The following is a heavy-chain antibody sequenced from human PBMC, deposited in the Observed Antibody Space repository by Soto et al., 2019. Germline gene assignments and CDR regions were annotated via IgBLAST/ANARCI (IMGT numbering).Heavy chain of an antibody. CDR2: INAGNGNT. CDR1: GYTFTSYA. D-gene: IGHD3-16*01. Sequence: ASVKVSCKASGYTFTSYAMHWVRQAPGQRLEWMGWINAGNGNTKYSQKFQGRVTITRDTSASTAYMELNSLRAEDTAVYYCARDNLSFGPPTPYFDYWGQGTLVTVSS. CDR3: ARDNLSFGPPTPYFDY. J-gene: IGHJ4*02. V-gene: IGHV1-3*01.